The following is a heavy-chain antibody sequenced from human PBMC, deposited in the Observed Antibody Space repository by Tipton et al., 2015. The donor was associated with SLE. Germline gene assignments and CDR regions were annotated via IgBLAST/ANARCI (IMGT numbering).Heavy chain of an antibody. CDR3: ARRHFDTSGYDRGAFDI. J-gene: IGHJ3*02. V-gene: IGHV4-59*01. CDR1: GFTFSNYE. CDR2: VYSSGST. D-gene: IGHD3-22*01. Sequence: LRLSCAGSGFTFSNYEMNWVRQAPGKGLEWIGYVYSSGSTHYNPSLKSRVTISVDASKNQFSLRLTSVTAADTAVYYCARRHFDTSGYDRGAFDIWCQGSMVTVSS.